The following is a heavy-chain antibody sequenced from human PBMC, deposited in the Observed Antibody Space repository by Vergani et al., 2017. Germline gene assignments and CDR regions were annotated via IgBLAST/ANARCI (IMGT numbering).Heavy chain of an antibody. CDR2: ISSDGSSI. CDR1: GFTFSDYY. J-gene: IGHJ4*02. CDR3: ARAEGEVWSGYGWGANDY. D-gene: IGHD3-3*01. V-gene: IGHV3-11*01. Sequence: QVQLVESGGGLVKPGGSLRLSCAASGFTFSDYYMTWIRQAPGKGLEWVSYISSDGSSIYYADSVKGRFTISRGNAKNSLYLQINSLRAEDTAVYYCARAEGEVWSGYGWGANDYWGQGSLVAV.